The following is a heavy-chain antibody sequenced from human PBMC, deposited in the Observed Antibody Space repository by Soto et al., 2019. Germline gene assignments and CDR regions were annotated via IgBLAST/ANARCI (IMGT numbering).Heavy chain of an antibody. V-gene: IGHV4-59*08. Sequence: PSDTLSLTCTVSGGSIMSFFWSWVRQPPGKGLEWIGQIYSSGSTYYSPSLKSRVTISVDTSENQFSLKLSSVTAADTAVYYCARHLPGSVFGQDYWGPGSQVTVSS. CDR2: IYSSGST. CDR3: ARHLPGSVFGQDY. J-gene: IGHJ4*02. CDR1: GGSIMSFF. D-gene: IGHD2-15*01.